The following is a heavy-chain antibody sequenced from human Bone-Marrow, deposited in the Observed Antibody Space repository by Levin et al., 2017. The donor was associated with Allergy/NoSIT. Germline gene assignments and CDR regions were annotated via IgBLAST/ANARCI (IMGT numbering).Heavy chain of an antibody. CDR1: GYSFTIYW. Sequence: KRGESLKISCMGSGYSFTIYWIGWVRQMPGKGLEWMGIIYPGDSDARYSRFFQGQVTISADKSIRTAYLQWSSLKASDTAMYYCARLSASGSYYEAFDIWGQGTMVTVSS. CDR3: ARLSASGSYYEAFDI. V-gene: IGHV5-51*01. J-gene: IGHJ3*02. D-gene: IGHD3-10*01. CDR2: IYPGDSDA.